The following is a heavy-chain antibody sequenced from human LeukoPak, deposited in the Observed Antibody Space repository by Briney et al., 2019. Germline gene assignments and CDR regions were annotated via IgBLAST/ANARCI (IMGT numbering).Heavy chain of an antibody. CDR3: ARVPLREYYYDSSGYPDAFDI. V-gene: IGHV1-46*01. D-gene: IGHD3-22*01. CDR1: GYTFTSYY. CDR2: INPSGGST. J-gene: IGHJ3*02. Sequence: ASVKVSCKASGYTFTSYYMHWVRQAPGQGLEWMGIINPSGGSTSYAQKFQGRVTMTRDMSTSTVYMELSSLRSDDTAVYYCARVPLREYYYDSSGYPDAFDIWGQGTMVTVSS.